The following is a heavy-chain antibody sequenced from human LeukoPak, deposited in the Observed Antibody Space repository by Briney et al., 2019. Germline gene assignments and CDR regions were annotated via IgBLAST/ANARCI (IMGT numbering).Heavy chain of an antibody. CDR3: ANDTPSFDY. V-gene: IGHV3-30*18. Sequence: GGSLRLSCAASGFTFSSYGMHWVRQAPGKGLEWVAVISYDGSNKYYADSVKGRFTISRDNSKNTLYLQMNSRRAEDTAVYYCANDTPSFDYWGQGTLVTVSS. CDR1: GFTFSSYG. J-gene: IGHJ4*02. CDR2: ISYDGSNK.